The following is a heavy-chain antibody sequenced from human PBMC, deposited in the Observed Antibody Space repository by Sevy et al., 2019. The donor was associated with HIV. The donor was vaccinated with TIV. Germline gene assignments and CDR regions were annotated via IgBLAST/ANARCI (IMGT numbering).Heavy chain of an antibody. V-gene: IGHV3-53*01. CDR1: GFTVSTNY. Sequence: GGSLRLSCVASGFTVSTNYMSWVRQAPGKGLEWVSVIYRGGNTYYADSVKGRFAISRDISKNTLYLQMNSLRAEDTAVYYCARDSPYYYDSSGYSNPYGYYAMDVWVQGTTVTVSS. D-gene: IGHD3-22*01. CDR2: IYRGGNT. CDR3: ARDSPYYYDSSGYSNPYGYYAMDV. J-gene: IGHJ6*02.